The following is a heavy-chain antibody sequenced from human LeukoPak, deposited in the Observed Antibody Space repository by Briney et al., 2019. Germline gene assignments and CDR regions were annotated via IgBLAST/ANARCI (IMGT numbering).Heavy chain of an antibody. CDR2: IYYSGST. Sequence: PSETLSLTCTVSGYSISSGYYWGWIRQPPGKGLEWIGYIYYSGSTNYNPSLKSRVTISVDTSKNQFSLKLSSVTAADTAVYYCGRGSRILGALIPYWGQGTLVTVSS. D-gene: IGHD1-26*01. CDR3: GRGSRILGALIPY. V-gene: IGHV4-61*01. J-gene: IGHJ4*02. CDR1: GYSISSGYY.